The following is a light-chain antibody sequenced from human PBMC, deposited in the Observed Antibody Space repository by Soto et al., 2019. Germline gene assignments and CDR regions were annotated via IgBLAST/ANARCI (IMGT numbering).Light chain of an antibody. CDR3: QKRSTWLT. Sequence: EIVLTQSPATLSLSPGERATLSCTASQSISTYLAWYQQKPAQAPRLIIYDTFNRATGVPARFSGSGSGTDFSVTISSLEPEDFAVYCCQKRSTWLTFGGGTKVEFK. CDR2: DTF. CDR1: QSISTY. V-gene: IGKV3-11*01. J-gene: IGKJ4*01.